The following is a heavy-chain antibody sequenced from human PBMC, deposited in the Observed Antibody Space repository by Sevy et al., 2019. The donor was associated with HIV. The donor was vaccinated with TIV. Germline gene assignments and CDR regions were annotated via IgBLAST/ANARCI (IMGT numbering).Heavy chain of an antibody. J-gene: IGHJ4*01. V-gene: IGHV3-23*01. CDR3: AKDVPDQSWYDDFWSGSPCFDY. D-gene: IGHD3-3*01. CDR1: GFTFSNYA. CDR2: MSGRGDSR. Sequence: GGSLRLSCVVSGFTFSNYAMNWVRQAPGKGLEWVSGMSGRGDSRGYAHSVKGRFTISRDNSKNTVYLQMNSLTAEDTALYYCAKDVPDQSWYDDFWSGSPCFDYWGRGILVTVSS.